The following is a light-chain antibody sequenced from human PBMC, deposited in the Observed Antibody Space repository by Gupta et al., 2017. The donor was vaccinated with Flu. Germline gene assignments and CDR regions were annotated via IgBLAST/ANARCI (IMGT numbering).Light chain of an antibody. Sequence: VTISCSGAGSNIGQNYFSWYPQGPGMAPKLLIYRNVERPSGVPSRFSGSKSGTSASLAISGRRFEEEAEYFCAVWDDSVNGRLFGGGTKLTVL. CDR2: RNV. J-gene: IGLJ3*02. CDR1: GSNIGQNY. V-gene: IGLV1-47*01. CDR3: AVWDDSVNGRL.